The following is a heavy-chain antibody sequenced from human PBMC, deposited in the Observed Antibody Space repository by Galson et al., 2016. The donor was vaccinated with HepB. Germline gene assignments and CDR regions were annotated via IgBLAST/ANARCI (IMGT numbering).Heavy chain of an antibody. CDR2: MDPSGRST. CDR1: GYSFTNFY. Sequence: SVKVSCKAFGYSFTNFYMHWVRQAPGQGLEWMGMMDPSGRSTNYAQNFQGRVTWTRDTSTSTDYMELSSLTSEDTAIYYCARGLAVVAVPAMDVFDLWGQGTLVTVSS. D-gene: IGHD2-21*02. J-gene: IGHJ3*01. CDR3: ARGLAVVAVPAMDVFDL. V-gene: IGHV1-46*01.